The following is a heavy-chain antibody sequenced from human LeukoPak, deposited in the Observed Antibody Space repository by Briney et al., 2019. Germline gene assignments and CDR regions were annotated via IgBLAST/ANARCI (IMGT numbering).Heavy chain of an antibody. CDR1: GFTFSSYA. J-gene: IGHJ5*02. CDR3: AKLTFGVVIPGTIWFDP. CDR2: ISGSGGST. V-gene: IGHV3-23*01. Sequence: GGSLRLSCAASGFTFSSYAMSWVRQAPGKGLEWVSAISGSGGSTYYADSVKGRFTISRDNSKNTLYLQMNSLRAEDTAVYYCAKLTFGVVIPGTIWFDPWGQGTLVTVSS. D-gene: IGHD3-3*01.